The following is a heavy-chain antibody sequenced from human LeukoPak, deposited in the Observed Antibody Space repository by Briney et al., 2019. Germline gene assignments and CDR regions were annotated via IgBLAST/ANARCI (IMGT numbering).Heavy chain of an antibody. D-gene: IGHD2-2*01. CDR1: GGSISSSSYY. V-gene: IGHV4-39*07. J-gene: IGHJ4*02. CDR2: IYYSGST. CDR3: ARDRIGSCDY. Sequence: SETLSLTCTVSGGSISSSSYYWGWGRQPPGKGLEWIGSIYYSGSTYYNPSLKSRVTISVDTSKNQFSLKLSSVTAADTAVYYCARDRIGSCDYWGQGTLVTVSS.